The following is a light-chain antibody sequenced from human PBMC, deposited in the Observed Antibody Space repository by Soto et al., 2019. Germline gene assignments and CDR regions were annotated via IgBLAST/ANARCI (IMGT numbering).Light chain of an antibody. CDR2: AAS. CDR3: QQSYSSSWT. J-gene: IGKJ1*01. V-gene: IGKV1-39*01. CDR1: QSISSY. Sequence: DIQMTQSPSSLSASVGDRVTITCRASQSISSYLNWYQQKPGKAPNLLIYAASSLQSGVPSRFSGSGSGTDFTLTISSLQPEDFANYYCQQSYSSSWTFGQGTTVEIK.